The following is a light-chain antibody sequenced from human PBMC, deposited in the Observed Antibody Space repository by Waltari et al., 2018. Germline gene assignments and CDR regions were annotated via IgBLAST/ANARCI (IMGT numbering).Light chain of an antibody. Sequence: QSALTQPASVSGSPGQSITISCSGTTNDVGKYDLVSWYQQVPGRVPKLILYENNRRPSDISRRFVGSKAGNTASLTISGLQPEDEADYYCCSFASSRTWVFGGRTRLTV. CDR2: ENN. CDR3: CSFASSRTWV. V-gene: IGLV2-23*01. CDR1: TNDVGKYDL. J-gene: IGLJ3*02.